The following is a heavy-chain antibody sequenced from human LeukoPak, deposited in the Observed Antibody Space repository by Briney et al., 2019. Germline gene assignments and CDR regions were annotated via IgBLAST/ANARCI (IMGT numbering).Heavy chain of an antibody. D-gene: IGHD3-22*01. CDR1: GGSISSGGYY. J-gene: IGHJ6*02. CDR2: IYYSGST. V-gene: IGHV4-31*03. Sequence: SETLSLTCTVSGGSISSGGYYWSWIRQHPGKGLEWIGYIYYSGSTYHNPSLKSRVTISVDTSKNQFSLKLSSVTAADTAVYYCAREVPYYYDSSGPRPPYYYGMDVWGQGTTVTVSS. CDR3: AREVPYYYDSSGPRPPYYYGMDV.